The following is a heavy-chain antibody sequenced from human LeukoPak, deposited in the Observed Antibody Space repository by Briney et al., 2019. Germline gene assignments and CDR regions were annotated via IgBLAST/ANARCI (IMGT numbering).Heavy chain of an antibody. J-gene: IGHJ4*02. V-gene: IGHV3-21*01. CDR3: ARSFFGARVAGSDY. CDR2: ISSSSSYI. CDR1: GFTFSSYS. Sequence: PGGSLRLSCAASGFTFSSYSMNWVRQAPGKGLEWVSSISSSSSYIYYSDSLKGRFTISRDNAKISLYLQMNSLRAEDTAVYYCARSFFGARVAGSDYWGQGTLVTVSS. D-gene: IGHD6-19*01.